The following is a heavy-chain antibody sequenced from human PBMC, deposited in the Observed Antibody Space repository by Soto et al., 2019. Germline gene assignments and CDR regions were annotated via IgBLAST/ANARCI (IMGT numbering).Heavy chain of an antibody. CDR3: ARGSYCTNGVCYSPWFDP. D-gene: IGHD2-8*01. CDR2: IYYSGST. J-gene: IGHJ5*02. Sequence: SETLSLTCTVSGGSISSGDYYWSWIRQPPGKGLEWIGYIYYSGSTYYNPSLKSRVTISVDTSKNQFSLKLSSVTAADTAVYYCARGSYCTNGVCYSPWFDPWGQGTLVTV. V-gene: IGHV4-30-4*01. CDR1: GGSISSGDYY.